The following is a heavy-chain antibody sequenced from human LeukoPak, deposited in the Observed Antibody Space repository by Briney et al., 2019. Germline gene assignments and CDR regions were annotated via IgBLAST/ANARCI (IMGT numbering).Heavy chain of an antibody. D-gene: IGHD3-22*01. CDR3: ARRGYYDSSGYYYFDY. J-gene: IGHJ4*02. V-gene: IGHV4-34*01. CDR1: GGSISSYY. Sequence: PSETLSLTCTVSGGSISSYYWSLIRQPPGKGLEWIGEINHSGSTNYNPSLKSRVTISVDTSKNQFSLKLSSVTAADTAVYYCARRGYYDSSGYYYFDYWGQGTLVTVSS. CDR2: INHSGST.